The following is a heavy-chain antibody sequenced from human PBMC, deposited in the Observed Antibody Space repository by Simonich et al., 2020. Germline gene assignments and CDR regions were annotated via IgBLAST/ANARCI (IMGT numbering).Heavy chain of an antibody. J-gene: IGHJ5*02. CDR2: IYYSGST. D-gene: IGHD1-26*01. CDR1: GGSISSSSYY. V-gene: IGHV4-39*01. CDR3: ARLGRGSSLLEWLDP. Sequence: QLQLQESGPGLVKPSETLSLTCTVSGGSISSSSYYWGWIRQPPGKGLEWIGSIYYSGSTYYNPSLKSRVTISVDTSKNQFSLKLSSVTAADTAVYYCARLGRGSSLLEWLDPWGQGTLVTVSS.